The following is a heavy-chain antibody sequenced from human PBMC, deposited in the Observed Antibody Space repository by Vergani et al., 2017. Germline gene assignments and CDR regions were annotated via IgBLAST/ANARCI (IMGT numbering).Heavy chain of an antibody. CDR2: IRYDGSNK. V-gene: IGHV3-30*02. CDR1: GFTFSHYS. J-gene: IGHJ4*02. CDR3: AKLQGTVTTSVGH. Sequence: VQMVESGGGLVKPGGSLRLSCVASGFTFSHYSMNWVRQAPGKGLEWVAFIRYDGSNKYYADSVKGRFTISRDNSKNTLYLQMNSLRAEDTAVYYCAKLQGTVTTSVGHWGQGTLVTVSS. D-gene: IGHD4-17*01.